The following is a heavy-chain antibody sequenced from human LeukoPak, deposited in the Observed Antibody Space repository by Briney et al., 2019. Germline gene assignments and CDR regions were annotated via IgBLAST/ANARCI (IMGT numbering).Heavy chain of an antibody. J-gene: IGHJ4*02. V-gene: IGHV3-30*18. D-gene: IGHD1-1*01. CDR3: AKTLSERRRGEVFDY. CDR2: ISFDGSNG. CDR1: GFTFSSYA. Sequence: GKSLGLSCAASGFTFSSYAMHWVRQAPGKGLEWVASISFDGSNGYYSDSVKGRFTISRDSSKNTVFLQMNSLKPDDTALYYCAKTLSERRRGEVFDYWGQGTLVTVSS.